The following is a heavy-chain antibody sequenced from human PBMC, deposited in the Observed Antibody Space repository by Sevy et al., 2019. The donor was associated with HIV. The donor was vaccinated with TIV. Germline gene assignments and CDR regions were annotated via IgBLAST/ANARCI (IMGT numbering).Heavy chain of an antibody. CDR1: GYSFSTYW. CDR3: ATPLSRAFYYYGLDV. J-gene: IGHJ6*02. CDR2: ICPGDSDT. Sequence: GESLKISCKGSGYSFSTYWIGWVRQMPGKGLEWMGIICPGDSDTRYSPSFQARDTISADKSISTAYLQWSSLKASDTAMYYCATPLSRAFYYYGLDVWGQGTTVTVSS. V-gene: IGHV5-51*01.